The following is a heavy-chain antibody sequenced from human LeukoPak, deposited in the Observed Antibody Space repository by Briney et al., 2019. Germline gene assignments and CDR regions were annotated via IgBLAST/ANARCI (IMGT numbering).Heavy chain of an antibody. D-gene: IGHD1-26*01. Sequence: GASVKVPCKASGYTFTGYYMHWVRQAPGQGLEWMGWINPNSGGTNYAQKFQGWVTMTTDTSTSTAYMELRSLRSDDTAVYYCARDGGSYRRWDYWGQGTLVTVSP. CDR3: ARDGGSYRRWDY. J-gene: IGHJ4*02. CDR2: INPNSGGT. CDR1: GYTFTGYY. V-gene: IGHV1-2*04.